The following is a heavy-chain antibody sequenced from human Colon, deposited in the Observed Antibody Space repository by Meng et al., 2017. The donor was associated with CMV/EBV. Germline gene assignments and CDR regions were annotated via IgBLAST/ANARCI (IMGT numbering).Heavy chain of an antibody. D-gene: IGHD6-6*01. CDR2: INSRGDET. J-gene: IGHJ6*02. CDR1: GFIFSSYG. V-gene: IGHV3-21*06. Sequence: GESLKISCAASGFIFSSYGMNWVRQAPEKGLEWVSFINSRGDETHYAESVKGRITIFRDNDKSSLYLQMESLGVEDTGVYYCARDLLGPYSTSFYYYYYGMDVWGQGTTVTVSS. CDR3: ARDLLGPYSTSFYYYYYGMDV.